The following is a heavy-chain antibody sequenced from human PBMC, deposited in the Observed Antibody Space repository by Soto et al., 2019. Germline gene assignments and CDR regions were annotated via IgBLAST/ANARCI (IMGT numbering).Heavy chain of an antibody. CDR1: GFTFSSYA. J-gene: IGHJ4*02. Sequence: EVQLLESGGGLVQPGESLRLSCAASGFTFSSYAMIWVRQAPGKGLEWVSGISGSDDSTDYADSEKGRFTISRDNSKNTLYLTMNSLRAEDTAVYYCAKRSSSSTFDYWGQGTLVTVSS. CDR2: ISGSDDST. V-gene: IGHV3-23*01. CDR3: AKRSSSSTFDY. D-gene: IGHD6-6*01.